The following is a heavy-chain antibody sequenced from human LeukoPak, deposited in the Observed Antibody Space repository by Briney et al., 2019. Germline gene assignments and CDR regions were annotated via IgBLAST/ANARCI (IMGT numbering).Heavy chain of an antibody. CDR2: IYQSGST. D-gene: IGHD5-12*01. J-gene: IGHJ4*02. Sequence: SQTLSLTCAVSGYSISRGYDRGWIRQPPGKWLEGTENIYQSGSTYYNPSLKSRVTISVDTSKTQFSVKLSSVTAADTAVYYCARRHRGYSGYEYFDYWGQGTLVTVSS. CDR1: GYSISRGYD. V-gene: IGHV4-38-2*01. CDR3: ARRHRGYSGYEYFDY.